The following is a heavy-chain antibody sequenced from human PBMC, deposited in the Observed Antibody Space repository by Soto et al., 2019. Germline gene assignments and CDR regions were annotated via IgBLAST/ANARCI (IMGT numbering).Heavy chain of an antibody. CDR1: GGSFSGYY. J-gene: IGHJ4*02. CDR3: AGYYYDSSGYYYPTDY. V-gene: IGHV4-34*01. Sequence: SETLSLTCAVYGGSFSGYYWSWIRQPPGKGLEWIGEINHSGSTNYNPSLKSRVTISVDTSKNQFSLKLSSVTAADTAVYYCAGYYYDSSGYYYPTDYWGQGTLVTVSS. CDR2: INHSGST. D-gene: IGHD3-22*01.